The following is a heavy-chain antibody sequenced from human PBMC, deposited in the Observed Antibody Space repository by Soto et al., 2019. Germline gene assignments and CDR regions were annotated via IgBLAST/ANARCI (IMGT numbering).Heavy chain of an antibody. CDR3: AKYSSSSWLALYYFDY. V-gene: IGHV3-23*01. D-gene: IGHD6-6*01. CDR2: ISGSGGST. J-gene: IGHJ4*01. CDR1: GFTFSSYA. Sequence: GGSLRLSCAASGFTFSSYAMSWVRQAPGKGLEWVSAISGSGGSTYYADSVKGRFTISRDNSKNTLYLQMNSLRAEDTAVYYCAKYSSSSWLALYYFDYWGHGTLVTVSS.